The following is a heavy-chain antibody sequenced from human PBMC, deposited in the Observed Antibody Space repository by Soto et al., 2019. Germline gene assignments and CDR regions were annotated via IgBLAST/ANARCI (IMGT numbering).Heavy chain of an antibody. CDR3: TGRVVAALRPFSY. J-gene: IGHJ4*02. CDR2: ISGSGSST. D-gene: IGHD2-15*01. Sequence: EVQLLESGGGLVQPGGSLRLSCAASGFTFSSYAMSWVRQAPGKGLEWVAAISGSGSSTDYADSVKGRFTISRDNSKNTLYLQMNSLRAEDTAVYYCTGRVVAALRPFSYWGQGTLVTVST. V-gene: IGHV3-23*01. CDR1: GFTFSSYA.